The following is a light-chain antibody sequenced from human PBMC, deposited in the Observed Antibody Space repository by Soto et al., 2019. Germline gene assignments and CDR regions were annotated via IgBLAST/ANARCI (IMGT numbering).Light chain of an antibody. CDR3: QQYHIWLT. Sequence: EIVMTQSPATLAVSPGERGTLSCRASQSVKSNLAGYQQKPGHAPRLLIDDASTRATGVPARFSGSGSGTEFTLTISSLQSEDFAVYYCQQYHIWLTFGVGTKVE. V-gene: IGKV3-15*01. CDR1: QSVKSN. J-gene: IGKJ4*01. CDR2: DAS.